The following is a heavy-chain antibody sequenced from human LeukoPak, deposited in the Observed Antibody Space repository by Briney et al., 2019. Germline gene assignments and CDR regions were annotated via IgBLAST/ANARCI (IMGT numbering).Heavy chain of an antibody. Sequence: SETLSLTCTVSGGFISSYYWSWIRQPPGKGLEWIGYIYYSGSTNYNPSLKSRVTISVDTSKNQFSLKLSSVTAADTAVYYCARDLGLLPNDAFDIWGQGTMVTVSS. V-gene: IGHV4-59*01. CDR3: ARDLGLLPNDAFDI. CDR1: GGFISSYY. J-gene: IGHJ3*02. D-gene: IGHD2-15*01. CDR2: IYYSGST.